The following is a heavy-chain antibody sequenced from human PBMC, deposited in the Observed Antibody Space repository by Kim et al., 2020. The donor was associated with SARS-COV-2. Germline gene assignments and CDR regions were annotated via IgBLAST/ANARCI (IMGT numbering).Heavy chain of an antibody. V-gene: IGHV3-23*01. J-gene: IGHJ2*01. CDR3: ATRDTSGLWYFSL. Sequence: YYSDSVKGRFTISRDNAKNTLYLEMNSLRAEDTAVYYCATRDTSGLWYFSLWGRGTLVTVSS. D-gene: IGHD3-22*01.